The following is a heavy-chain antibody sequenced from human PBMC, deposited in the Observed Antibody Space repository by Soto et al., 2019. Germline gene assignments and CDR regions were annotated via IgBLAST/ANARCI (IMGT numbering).Heavy chain of an antibody. CDR2: IYYSGST. CDR1: RGSSSSSSYY. D-gene: IGHD1-26*01. V-gene: IGHV4-39*01. Sequence: SETLSLTCTVPRGSSSSSSYYWGWIRQPPGKGLEWIGSIYYSGSTYYNPSLKSRVTISVDTSKNQFSLKLSSVTAADTAVYYCASQRGVYSGSDGAYYYHYYVMDVCGQGTTVTVSS. J-gene: IGHJ6*02. CDR3: ASQRGVYSGSDGAYYYHYYVMDV.